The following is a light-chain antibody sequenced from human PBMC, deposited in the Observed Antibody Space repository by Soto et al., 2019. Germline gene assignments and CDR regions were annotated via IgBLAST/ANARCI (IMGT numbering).Light chain of an antibody. V-gene: IGKV3-15*01. CDR1: ESVSSN. J-gene: IGKJ1*01. CDR3: QQYNSYLRT. CDR2: GAS. Sequence: EVVMTQSPATLSVSPGERATLSCRASESVSSNLAWYQQRPGQAPRLVIYGASTRATGIPARFSGGGSGTEFTLTISSLQPDDFATYYCQQYNSYLRTFGQGTKVDIK.